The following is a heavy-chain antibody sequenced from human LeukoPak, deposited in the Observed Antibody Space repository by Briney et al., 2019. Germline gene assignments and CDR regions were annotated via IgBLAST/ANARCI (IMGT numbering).Heavy chain of an antibody. CDR1: GFTFSSYG. CDR2: IWYDGSNK. D-gene: IGHD1-26*01. V-gene: IGHV3-33*01. J-gene: IGHJ4*02. Sequence: PGGPLRLSCAASGFTFSSYGMHWVRQAPGKGLEWVAVIWYDGSNKYYADSVKGRFTISRDNSKNTLYLQMNSLRAEDTAVYYCAREGIVGATRYFDYWGQGTLVTVSS. CDR3: AREGIVGATRYFDY.